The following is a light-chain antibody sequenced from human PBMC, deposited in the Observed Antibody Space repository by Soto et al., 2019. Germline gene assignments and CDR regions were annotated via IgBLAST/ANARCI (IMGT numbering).Light chain of an antibody. CDR3: QQYGSPPGT. J-gene: IGKJ1*01. Sequence: EIVLTQSPGTLSSSPGARATLSCRASQSVTSNYLAWYQQKPGQAPRLLFFGASIRATGLPDRFSGGGSGTDFPLTISRLEPEDFAVYYCQQYGSPPGTFGQGTKVEIK. V-gene: IGKV3-20*01. CDR1: QSVTSNY. CDR2: GAS.